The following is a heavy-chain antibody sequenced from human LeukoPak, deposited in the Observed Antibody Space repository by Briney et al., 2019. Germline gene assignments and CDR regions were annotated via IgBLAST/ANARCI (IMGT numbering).Heavy chain of an antibody. CDR3: ARGRYNWNDGGFDY. D-gene: IGHD1-1*01. Sequence: PGRSLRLSCEASGFTFSSYGMHWVRQAPGKGLEWVAVIWYDGSNKYYADSVKGRFTISRDNSKNTLYLQMNSLRAEDTAVYYCARGRYNWNDGGFDYWGQGTLVTVSS. CDR1: GFTFSSYG. J-gene: IGHJ4*02. CDR2: IWYDGSNK. V-gene: IGHV3-33*01.